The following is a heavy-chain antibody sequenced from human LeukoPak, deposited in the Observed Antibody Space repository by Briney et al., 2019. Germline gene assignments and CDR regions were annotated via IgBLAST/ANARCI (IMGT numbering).Heavy chain of an antibody. CDR3: ATHYCSSPSCWPDY. CDR1: GFTFSNYA. CDR2: IGGSNSNT. V-gene: IGHV3-23*01. D-gene: IGHD2-2*01. Sequence: PGGSLRLSCAASGFTFSNYAMSWVRQAPGKGLEWVSVIGGSNSNTYYADSVKGRFTISRDNSKNTLYLQMNSLRAEDTAVYYCATHYCSSPSCWPDYWGQGTLVTVSS. J-gene: IGHJ4*02.